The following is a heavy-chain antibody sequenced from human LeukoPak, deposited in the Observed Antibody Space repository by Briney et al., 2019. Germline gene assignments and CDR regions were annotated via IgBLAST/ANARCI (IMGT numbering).Heavy chain of an antibody. D-gene: IGHD6-19*01. CDR2: ISGSGGST. Sequence: GGSLRLSCAASGFTFSSHAMSWARQAPGKGLEWVSAISGSGGSTYYADSVKGRFTISRDKSKNTLYLQMHSLRAEDTAVYYCAKGLAVAGHFDYWGQGTLVTVSS. V-gene: IGHV3-23*01. CDR1: GFTFSSHA. J-gene: IGHJ4*02. CDR3: AKGLAVAGHFDY.